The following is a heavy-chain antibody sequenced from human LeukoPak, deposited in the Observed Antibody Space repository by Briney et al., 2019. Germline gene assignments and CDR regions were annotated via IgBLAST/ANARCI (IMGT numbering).Heavy chain of an antibody. CDR3: ARRFFGSWDAFDI. J-gene: IGHJ3*02. V-gene: IGHV5-51*01. Sequence: GESLKISCVASGYKFTDYWIGWVRQMPGKGLEWMVMIYPGDSDTRYSTSFQGQVIISADNSINTAYLQWSSLKASDTAMYYCARRFFGSWDAFDIWGQGTMVSMSS. CDR2: IYPGDSDT. D-gene: IGHD3-3*01. CDR1: GYKFTDYW.